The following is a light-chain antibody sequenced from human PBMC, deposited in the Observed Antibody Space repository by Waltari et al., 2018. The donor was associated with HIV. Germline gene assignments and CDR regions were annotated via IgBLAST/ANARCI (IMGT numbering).Light chain of an antibody. CDR2: EIT. Sequence: QSALTQTPSAPGSPGHPVTISCAGTSSDVGAYNYVSWYQQHPGKAPKLLIYEITKRPSGVPDRFSGSKSGNAASLTVSGLQTEGEAVYYGSSYAGSNTLIFGGGT. J-gene: IGLJ2*01. V-gene: IGLV2-8*01. CDR3: SSYAGSNTLI. CDR1: SSDVGAYNY.